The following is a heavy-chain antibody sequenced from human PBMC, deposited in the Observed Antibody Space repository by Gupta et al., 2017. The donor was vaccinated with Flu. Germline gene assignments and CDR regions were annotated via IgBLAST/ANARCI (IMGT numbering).Heavy chain of an antibody. CDR3: ARSSLPDQ. V-gene: IGHV4-4*02. D-gene: IGHD6-6*01. Sequence: GLEWIGEIYHSGSTNYNPSLESRVTISIDKSKNQFSLKLTSMTAADTAIYYCARSSLPDQWGQGTLVTVSS. J-gene: IGHJ4*02. CDR2: IYHSGST.